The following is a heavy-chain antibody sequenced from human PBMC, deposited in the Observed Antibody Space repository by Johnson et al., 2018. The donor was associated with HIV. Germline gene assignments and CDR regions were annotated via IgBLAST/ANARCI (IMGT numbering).Heavy chain of an antibody. CDR2: IGGRGGST. CDR3: ASRSNGVVPAAYFESYLDI. CDR1: GFTFSTYA. J-gene: IGHJ3*02. Sequence: MLLVESGGGLVQPGGSLTLSCAASGFTFSTYAMTWVRQAPGKGLEWVSAIGGRGGSTYYADSVSGRFTISRHNSKNTLYLQMNSLRAEDRAVYYCASRSNGVVPAAYFESYLDIWGQGTMVTVSS. V-gene: IGHV3-23*04. D-gene: IGHD2-2*01.